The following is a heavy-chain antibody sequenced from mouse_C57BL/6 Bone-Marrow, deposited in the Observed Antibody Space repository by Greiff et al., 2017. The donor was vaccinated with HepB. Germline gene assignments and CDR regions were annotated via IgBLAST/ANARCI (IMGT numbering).Heavy chain of an antibody. CDR1: GYTFTSYW. CDR2: INPSNGGT. Sequence: QVQLQQSGTELVKPGASVKLSCKASGYTFTSYWMHWVKQRPGQGLEWIGNINPSNGGTNYNEKFKSKATLTVDKSSSTAYMQLSSLTSEDSAVYYCARVEGRLLRFDDWGQGTTLTVSS. CDR3: ARVEGRLLRFDD. D-gene: IGHD1-1*01. J-gene: IGHJ2*01. V-gene: IGHV1-53*01.